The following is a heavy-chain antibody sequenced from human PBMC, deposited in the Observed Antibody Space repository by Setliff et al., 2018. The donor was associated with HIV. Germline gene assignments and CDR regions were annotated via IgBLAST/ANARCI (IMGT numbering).Heavy chain of an antibody. CDR1: GFTFSSYA. J-gene: IGHJ4*02. V-gene: IGHV3-23*05. CDR3: ARAASGNIQYFDY. CDR2: IYYSGST. Sequence: PGGSLRLSCAASGFTFSSYAMSWIRQPPGKGLEWIGYIYYSGSTTYADSVKGRFTISRDNAKNTLYLQMNSLRAEDTAVYYCARAASGNIQYFDYWGQGTLVTVSS. D-gene: IGHD5-18*01.